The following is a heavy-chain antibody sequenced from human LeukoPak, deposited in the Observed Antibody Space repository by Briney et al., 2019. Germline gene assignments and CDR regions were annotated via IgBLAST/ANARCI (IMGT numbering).Heavy chain of an antibody. CDR1: GFIFNDYY. CDR2: ISYTTSTT. CDR3: ARGRIAAAGTKWYFDL. J-gene: IGHJ2*01. Sequence: GGSLRLSCASSGFIFNDYYMSWVRQAPGQGLEWVSYISYTTSTTYYADSVKGRFTISRDNAKKSLFLQMNSLRADDTAVYYCARGRIAAAGTKWYFDLWGRGTLVTVSS. V-gene: IGHV3-11*01. D-gene: IGHD6-13*01.